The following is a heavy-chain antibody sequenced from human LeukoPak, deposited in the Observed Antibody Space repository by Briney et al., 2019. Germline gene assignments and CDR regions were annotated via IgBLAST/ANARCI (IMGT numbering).Heavy chain of an antibody. CDR2: ISGSGGST. CDR1: GFPLRTYV. D-gene: IGHD4-17*01. J-gene: IGHJ5*02. CDR3: MRSDYGGLVDP. V-gene: IGHV3-23*01. Sequence: GGSLRLSCAASGFPLRTYVMTWVRKAAGKGLEWVSTISGSGGSTYYADSVKGRFTISRDNSKNTLYLEMNSLRVDDTATYFCMRSDYGGLVDPWGQGTLVTVSS.